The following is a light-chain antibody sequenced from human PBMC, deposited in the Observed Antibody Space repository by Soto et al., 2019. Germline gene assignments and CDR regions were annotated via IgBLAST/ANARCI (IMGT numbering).Light chain of an antibody. CDR2: GAS. V-gene: IGKV3-15*01. Sequence: EIVLTQSPATLSVSPGEIVTLSFRASQSVDINLALYQQKPGQAPRLLIYGASTRAIDMPGRFSGSGSGTEFTLTISSLQSEDFGVYYCQQYRNWPRTFGQGTKVDNK. CDR3: QQYRNWPRT. J-gene: IGKJ1*01. CDR1: QSVDIN.